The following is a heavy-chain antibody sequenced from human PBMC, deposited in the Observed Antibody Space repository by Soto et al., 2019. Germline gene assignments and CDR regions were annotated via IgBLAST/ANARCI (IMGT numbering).Heavy chain of an antibody. V-gene: IGHV3-23*01. CDR2: FSGSGGNT. D-gene: IGHD3-10*01. CDR3: AKEDSSGTYYLYYFDY. CDR1: GFTFSSYA. J-gene: IGHJ4*02. Sequence: GGSLRLSCAASGFTFSSYAMSWVRQAPGKGLEWVSSFSGSGGNTYYADSVKGRFTISRDSSKNTLYLQMNSLRAEDTAVYYCAKEDSSGTYYLYYFDYWGPGTLVTVSS.